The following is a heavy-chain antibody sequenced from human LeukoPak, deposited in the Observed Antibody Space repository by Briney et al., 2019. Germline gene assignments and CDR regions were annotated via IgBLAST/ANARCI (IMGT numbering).Heavy chain of an antibody. V-gene: IGHV4-39*01. CDR2: IYYSGST. D-gene: IGHD2-2*03. CDR3: ARHKGDGYCSSTSCLHPNNWFDP. CDR1: GGSISSSSYY. Sequence: SETLSLTCTVSGGSISSSSYYLGWIRQPPGKGLEWIVSIYYSGSTYYNPSLKSRVTISVDTSKNQFSLKLSSVTAADTAVYYCARHKGDGYCSSTSCLHPNNWFDPWGQGTLVTVSS. J-gene: IGHJ5*02.